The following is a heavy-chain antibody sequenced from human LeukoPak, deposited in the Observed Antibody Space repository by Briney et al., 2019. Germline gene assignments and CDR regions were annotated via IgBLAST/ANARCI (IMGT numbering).Heavy chain of an antibody. D-gene: IGHD2-21*02. CDR3: ARDPAVIVLVTAYYFDY. CDR1: GYTFTSYD. Sequence: GASVKVSCKASGYTFTSYDINWVRQATGQGLEWMGWINPNSGGTNYAQKFQGRVTMTRDTSISTAYMELSRLRSDDTAVYYCARDPAVIVLVTAYYFDYWGQGTLVTVSS. J-gene: IGHJ4*02. CDR2: INPNSGGT. V-gene: IGHV1-2*02.